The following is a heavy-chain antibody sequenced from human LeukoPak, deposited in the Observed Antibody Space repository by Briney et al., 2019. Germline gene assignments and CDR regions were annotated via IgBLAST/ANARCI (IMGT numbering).Heavy chain of an antibody. D-gene: IGHD3-22*01. Sequence: GGSLRLSCAASGFTFSSYSMNWVRQAPGKGLEWVSSISSSSSYIYYADSVKGRFTISRDNAKNSLYLQMNSLRAEDTAVYYCARDWEPYYYDSSGYLWGQGTLVTVSS. V-gene: IGHV3-21*01. CDR1: GFTFSSYS. CDR2: ISSSSSYI. CDR3: ARDWEPYYYDSSGYL. J-gene: IGHJ4*02.